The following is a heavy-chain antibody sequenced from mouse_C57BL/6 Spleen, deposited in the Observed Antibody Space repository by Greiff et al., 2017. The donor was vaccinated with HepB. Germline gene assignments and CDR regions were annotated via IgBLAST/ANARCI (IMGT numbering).Heavy chain of an antibody. CDR1: GYTFTDYY. CDR3: ARSTHYYGSSYVAMDY. J-gene: IGHJ4*01. D-gene: IGHD1-1*01. CDR2: IFPGSGST. V-gene: IGHV1-75*01. Sequence: QVQLQQSGPELVKPGASVKISCKASGYTFTDYYINWVQQRPGQGLEWIGWIFPGSGSTYYNEKFKGKATLTVDKSYSTAYMWLSSLTSEDSAVYFCARSTHYYGSSYVAMDYWGQGTSVTVSS.